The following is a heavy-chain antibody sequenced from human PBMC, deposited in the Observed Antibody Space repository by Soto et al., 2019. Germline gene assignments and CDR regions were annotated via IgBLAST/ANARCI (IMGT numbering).Heavy chain of an antibody. J-gene: IGHJ4*02. Sequence: GESLKISCSASGFTFSSFAMHWVRQAPGKGLEYVSGISSNGVTTYYADSVKGRFTISRDNSKNTLYLQMSSLRAEDTAVYYCVRGGYRRKDSWGQGILVTVSS. D-gene: IGHD4-4*01. CDR1: GFTFSSFA. V-gene: IGHV3-64D*06. CDR3: VRGGYRRKDS. CDR2: ISSNGVTT.